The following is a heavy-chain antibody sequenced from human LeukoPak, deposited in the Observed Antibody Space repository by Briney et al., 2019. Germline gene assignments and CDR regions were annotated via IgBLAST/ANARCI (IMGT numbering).Heavy chain of an antibody. CDR3: ARDLMVRGVTDY. CDR2: ISSSSSYI. D-gene: IGHD3-10*01. CDR1: GFTFSSYS. J-gene: IGHJ4*02. V-gene: IGHV3-21*01. Sequence: GGSLRLSCAASGFTFSSYSMQWVRQAPGKGLEWVSSISSSSSYIYYADSVKGRFTISRDNAKNSLYLQMNSLRAEDTAVYYCARDLMVRGVTDYWGQGTLVTVSS.